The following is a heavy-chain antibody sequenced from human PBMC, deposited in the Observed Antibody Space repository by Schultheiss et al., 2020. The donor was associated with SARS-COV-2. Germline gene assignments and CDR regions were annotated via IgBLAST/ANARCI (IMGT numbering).Heavy chain of an antibody. CDR2: IYYSGST. CDR1: GGSISSYY. J-gene: IGHJ6*02. D-gene: IGHD5-12*01. CDR3: ARDRRRSGYDSRVQTSYYGMDV. Sequence: SQTLSLTCTVSGGSISSYYWRWIRQPPGKGLEWIGYIYYSGSTNYNPSLKSRVTISVDTSKSQFSLKLSSVTAADTAVYYCARDRRRSGYDSRVQTSYYGMDVWGQGTTVTVSS. V-gene: IGHV4-59*12.